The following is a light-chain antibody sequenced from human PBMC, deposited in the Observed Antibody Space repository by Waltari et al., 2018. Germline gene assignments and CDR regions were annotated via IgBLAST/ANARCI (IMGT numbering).Light chain of an antibody. CDR2: GKN. CDR3: NSRDTNNHWV. V-gene: IGLV3-19*01. Sequence: SSELTQDPAVSVALGQTVRITCQGDSLRSYFASWYQQKPGQAPVLVMYGKNIRPSGFPDRISGSRSGNTASLTITGTQAEDEADYYCNSRDTNNHWVFGGGTKLTVL. J-gene: IGLJ3*02. CDR1: SLRSYF.